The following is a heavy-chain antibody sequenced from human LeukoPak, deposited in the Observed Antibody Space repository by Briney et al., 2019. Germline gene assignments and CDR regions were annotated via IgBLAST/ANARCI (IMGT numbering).Heavy chain of an antibody. D-gene: IGHD3-22*01. CDR2: IYYSGST. Sequence: PSETLSLTCTVSGGSISSYYWSWIRQPPGKGLEWIGYIYYSGSTNYNPSLKSRVTMSVDTSKNQFSLKLSSVTAADTAVYYCARSAYYYDSSGYYWDAFDIWGQGTMVTVSS. CDR3: ARSAYYYDSSGYYWDAFDI. J-gene: IGHJ3*02. CDR1: GGSISSYY. V-gene: IGHV4-59*12.